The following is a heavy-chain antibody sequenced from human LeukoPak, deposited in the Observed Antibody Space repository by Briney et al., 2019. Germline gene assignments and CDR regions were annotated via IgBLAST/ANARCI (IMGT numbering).Heavy chain of an antibody. Sequence: PGGSLRLSCVASGFTFSSYWMHWVRQAPGKGLVWVSRINPDGRTTSYADSVKDRFTISRDNAKNTLYVEMNSLRAEDTAVYYCARLAAAGPRRSILDYWGQGTLVTVSS. D-gene: IGHD6-13*01. CDR3: ARLAAAGPRRSILDY. V-gene: IGHV3-74*01. CDR1: GFTFSSYW. J-gene: IGHJ4*02. CDR2: INPDGRTT.